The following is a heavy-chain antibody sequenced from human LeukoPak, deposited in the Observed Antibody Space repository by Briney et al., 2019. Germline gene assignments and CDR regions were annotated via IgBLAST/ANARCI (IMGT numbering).Heavy chain of an antibody. V-gene: IGHV1-8*03. Sequence: ASVKVSCKASGYTFTSYDINWVRQATGQGLEWMGWMNPNSGNTGYARKFQGRVTITRNTSISTAYMELSSLRSEDTAVYYCARVRGSYYNWFDPWGQGTLVTVSS. CDR1: GYTFTSYD. J-gene: IGHJ5*02. CDR3: ARVRGSYYNWFDP. CDR2: MNPNSGNT. D-gene: IGHD3-10*01.